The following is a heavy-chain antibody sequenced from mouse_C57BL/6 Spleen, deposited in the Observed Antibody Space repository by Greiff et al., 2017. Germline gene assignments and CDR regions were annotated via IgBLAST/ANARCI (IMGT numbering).Heavy chain of an antibody. J-gene: IGHJ3*01. Sequence: DVMLVESGRGLVQPTGSLKLSCAASGFTFNTYAMHWVRQAPGKGLEWVARIRRKSSNYATYYADSVKDRFTISRDDSQSMLYLQMNNLKTEETATYYCVRENYSNSFAYWGQGTLVTVSA. CDR2: IRRKSSNYAT. CDR3: VRENYSNSFAY. CDR1: GFTFNTYA. D-gene: IGHD2-5*01. V-gene: IGHV10-3*01.